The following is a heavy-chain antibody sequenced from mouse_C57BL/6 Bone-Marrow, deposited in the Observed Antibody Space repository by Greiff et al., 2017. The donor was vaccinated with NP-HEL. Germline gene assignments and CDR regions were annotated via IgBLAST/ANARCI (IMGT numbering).Heavy chain of an antibody. V-gene: IGHV1-59*01. CDR2: IDPSDSYT. CDR1: GYTFTSYW. CDR3: ARWGGWYFDV. Sequence: QVQLQQPGAELVRPGTSVKLSCKASGYTFTSYWMHWVKQRPGQGLEWIGVIDPSDSYTNYNQKFKGKATLTVDTSSSTAYMQLSSLTSEDSAVYYCARWGGWYFDVWGTGTTVTVSS. J-gene: IGHJ1*03.